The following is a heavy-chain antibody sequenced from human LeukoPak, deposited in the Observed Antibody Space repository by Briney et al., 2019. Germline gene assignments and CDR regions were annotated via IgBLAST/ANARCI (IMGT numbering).Heavy chain of an antibody. D-gene: IGHD1-26*01. Sequence: GGSLRLSCTTSGFTFGDHAMSWVRQAPGKGLEWVGFIRTKAYGGTTEYAASVEGRFTISRDDSKSIAYLQMNGLKTEDTAVYYCTRSKGRSYSGSYYFDYWGQGTLVTVSS. CDR3: TRSKGRSYSGSYYFDY. CDR1: GFTFGDHA. V-gene: IGHV3-49*04. J-gene: IGHJ4*02. CDR2: IRTKAYGGTT.